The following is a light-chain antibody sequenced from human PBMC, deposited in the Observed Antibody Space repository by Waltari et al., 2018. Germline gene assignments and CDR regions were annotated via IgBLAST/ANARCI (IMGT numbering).Light chain of an antibody. J-gene: IGKJ4*01. CDR3: QQFISYPRT. V-gene: IGKV1-39*01. CDR1: QTISSY. Sequence: DIQMTQSPSSLSASVGDRVTITCRASQTISSYLNWYQQKPGKAPKLLIYAASSLQSGVPSRFSGSGSGTDFTLTISSLQPEDFATYYCQQFISYPRTFGGGTKVEIK. CDR2: AAS.